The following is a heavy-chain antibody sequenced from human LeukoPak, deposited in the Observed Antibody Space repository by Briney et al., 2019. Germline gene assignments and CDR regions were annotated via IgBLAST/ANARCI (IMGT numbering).Heavy chain of an antibody. CDR2: IYYSGST. CDR1: GGSISNYY. J-gene: IGHJ4*02. D-gene: IGHD3-3*01. CDR3: ARAILSGYPDS. Sequence: SETLSLTCTVSGGSISNYYWSWIRQPPGKGLEWIGYIYYSGSTNYNPSLKSRVTISLDTSKNQFSLKLSSVTAADTAVYYCARAILSGYPDSWGQGTLVIVFS. V-gene: IGHV4-59*01.